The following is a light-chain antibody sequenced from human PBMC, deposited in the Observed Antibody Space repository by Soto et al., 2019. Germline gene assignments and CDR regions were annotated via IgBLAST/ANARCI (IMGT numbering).Light chain of an antibody. J-gene: IGKJ4*01. CDR1: QSVTGR. V-gene: IGKV3-15*01. CDR2: GTS. CDR3: QQYDNWPLT. Sequence: EIVMTQSPATLSVSPGERATLSCRASQSVTGRLAWYQQKRGQAPRLLIYGTSTRATGIPARFSGSGSGTEFNLAIGSLQSEDFAVYYCQQYDNWPLTVGGGTKVEIK.